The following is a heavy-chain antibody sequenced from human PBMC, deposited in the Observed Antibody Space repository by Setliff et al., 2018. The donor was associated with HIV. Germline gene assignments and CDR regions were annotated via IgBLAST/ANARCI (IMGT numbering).Heavy chain of an antibody. CDR2: IFSSAT. CDR1: GGSMSSQY. Sequence: SETLSLTCTVSGGSMSSQYWSWVRQSPGKGLEWIGYIFSSATDYNPSLKSRVTMSIDTSKNQLSLNLRSVTAADTAVYYCARLGGILTGTPVIDYWGQGTRVTVSS. V-gene: IGHV4-59*11. J-gene: IGHJ4*02. CDR3: ARLGGILTGTPVIDY. D-gene: IGHD3-9*01.